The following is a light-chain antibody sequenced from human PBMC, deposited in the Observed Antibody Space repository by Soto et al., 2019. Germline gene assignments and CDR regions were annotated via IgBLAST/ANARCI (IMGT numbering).Light chain of an antibody. CDR3: LLYFGSAQV. J-gene: IGLJ3*02. CDR2: STS. V-gene: IGLV7-43*01. Sequence: QAVVTQEPSLTVSPGGTVTLTCASSTGAVTSVSYPNWVQQKPGQAPRALIYSTSNSHSWTPARFSGSLLGGKAALTLSGVQPEDEAVYYCLLYFGSAQVFDGGTKLTVL. CDR1: TGAVTSVSY.